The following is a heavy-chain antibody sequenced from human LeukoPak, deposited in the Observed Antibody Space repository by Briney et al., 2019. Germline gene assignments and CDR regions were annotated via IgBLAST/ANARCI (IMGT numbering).Heavy chain of an antibody. Sequence: GGSLRLSCAASGFTFSSYAMSWVRQAPGKGLEWVSAISGSGGSTYYADSVKGRFTISRDNSKNTLYLKMNSLRAEDTAVYYCAKVRPWYSGSRDAFDIWGQGTMVTASS. D-gene: IGHD1-26*01. CDR2: ISGSGGST. J-gene: IGHJ3*02. CDR1: GFTFSSYA. V-gene: IGHV3-23*01. CDR3: AKVRPWYSGSRDAFDI.